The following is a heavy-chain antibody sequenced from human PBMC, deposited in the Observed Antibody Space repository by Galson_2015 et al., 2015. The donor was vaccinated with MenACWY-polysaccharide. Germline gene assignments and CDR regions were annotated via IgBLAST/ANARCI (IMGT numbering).Heavy chain of an antibody. J-gene: IGHJ2*01. Sequence: LSLTCTVSGDSIRSDYWSWIRQPAGKGLEWIGRIYSSGSTNYNPSLKSRATMSVDTSKNQFSLTLSSVTAADTAVYYCARAWTGKYDSSGYFVYFDLWGRGTLVTVSS. CDR2: IYSSGST. CDR1: GDSIRSDY. V-gene: IGHV4-4*07. D-gene: IGHD3-22*01. CDR3: ARAWTGKYDSSGYFVYFDL.